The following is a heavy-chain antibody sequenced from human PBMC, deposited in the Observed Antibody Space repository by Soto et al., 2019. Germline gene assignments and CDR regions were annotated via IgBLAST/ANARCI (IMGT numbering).Heavy chain of an antibody. J-gene: IGHJ4*02. CDR1: GYTFTDYD. V-gene: IGHV1-2*02. CDR2: IDPTSGGT. Sequence: QVQLVQSGAEVKKPGSSVTVSCKASGYTFTDYDLHWVRQATGQGLEWMGWIDPTSGGTNHARRFQGRVKMTRDTSISTGYSEVGRLRADDTAVYYCARVIRCSSTSCHPPRYWGQGTVVTVSS. D-gene: IGHD2-2*01. CDR3: ARVIRCSSTSCHPPRY.